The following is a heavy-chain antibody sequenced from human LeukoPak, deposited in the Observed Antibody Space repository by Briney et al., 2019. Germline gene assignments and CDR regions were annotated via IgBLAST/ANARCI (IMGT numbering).Heavy chain of an antibody. CDR2: IYPGDSDT. CDR1: GYSFSSYW. D-gene: IGHD2-15*01. CDR3: VRHGAQGSEY. Sequence: GESLKISCKGPGYSFSSYWIAWVRQMPGKGLEWMGIIYPGDSDTRYSPSFQGQVTISADKSISTAYLQWSGLKASDTAMYYCVRHGAQGSEYWGQGTLVTVST. J-gene: IGHJ4*02. V-gene: IGHV5-51*01.